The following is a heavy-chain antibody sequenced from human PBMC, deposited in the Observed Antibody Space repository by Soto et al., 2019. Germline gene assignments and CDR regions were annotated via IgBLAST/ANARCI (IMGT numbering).Heavy chain of an antibody. CDR1: GYTFTSYG. J-gene: IGHJ6*02. CDR3: ARRGYSGYDPADYYYYGMDV. V-gene: IGHV1-18*01. CDR2: ISAYNGNT. D-gene: IGHD5-12*01. Sequence: ASVKVSCKASGYTFTSYGISWVRQAPGQGLEWMGWISAYNGNTNYAQKLQGRVIMTTDTSTSTAYMELRSLRSDDTAVYYCARRGYSGYDPADYYYYGMDVWGQGTTVTVSS.